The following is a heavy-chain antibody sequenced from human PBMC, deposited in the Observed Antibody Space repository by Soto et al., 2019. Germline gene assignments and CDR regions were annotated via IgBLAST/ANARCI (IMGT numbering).Heavy chain of an antibody. Sequence: LSLTCTVSGGSISSGGYYWSWIRQHPGKGLEWIGYIYYSGSTYYNPSLKSRVTISVDTSKNQFTLKLSSVTAADTAVYYCARSLTDRVYYCYYMDVWGKGTTVTVSS. CDR1: GGSISSGGYY. CDR2: IYYSGST. V-gene: IGHV4-31*03. D-gene: IGHD4-4*01. CDR3: ARSLTDRVYYCYYMDV. J-gene: IGHJ6*03.